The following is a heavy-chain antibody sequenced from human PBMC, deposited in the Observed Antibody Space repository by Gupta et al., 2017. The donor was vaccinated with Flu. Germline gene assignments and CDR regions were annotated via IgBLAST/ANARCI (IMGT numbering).Heavy chain of an antibody. CDR2: IDYSGNT. CDR1: GGSISSSGFH. J-gene: IGHJ2*01. D-gene: IGHD1-1*01. V-gene: IGHV4-39*01. CDR3: ARAIDEYNWGRYIDL. Sequence: QLQLQESGPGLVKPSETLSLTCTVSGGSISSSGFHWAWTRQPPGKGLEWIGNIDYSGNTRYSPSLQSRVTISVDTSRNQFSLMLSSVTATDTAVYYCARAIDEYNWGRYIDLWGRGTLVTVSS.